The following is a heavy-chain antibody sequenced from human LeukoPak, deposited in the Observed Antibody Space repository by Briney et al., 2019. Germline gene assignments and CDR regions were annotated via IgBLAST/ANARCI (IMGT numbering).Heavy chain of an antibody. CDR1: GGSFSGYY. V-gene: IGHV4-34*01. CDR2: INHSGST. J-gene: IGHJ4*02. D-gene: IGHD6-13*01. Sequence: SETLSLTCAVYGGSFSGYYWSWIRQPPGKGLEWMGEINHSGSTNYNPSLKSRVTISVDTSKNQFSLKLSSVTAADTAVYYCARGSSSWYVGKANDYWGQGTLVTVSS. CDR3: ARGSSSWYVGKANDY.